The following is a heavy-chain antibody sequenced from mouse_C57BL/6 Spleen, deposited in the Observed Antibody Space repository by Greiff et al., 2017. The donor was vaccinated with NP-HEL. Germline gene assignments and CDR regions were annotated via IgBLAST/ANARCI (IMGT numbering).Heavy chain of an antibody. V-gene: IGHV3-6*01. CDR2: ISYDGSN. CDR3: ARLVADYYAMDY. D-gene: IGHD1-1*01. CDR1: GYSITSGYY. Sequence: EVKLQESGPGLVKPSQSLSLTCSVTGYSITSGYYWNWIRQFPGNKLEWMGYISYDGSNNYNPSLKNRISITRDTSKNQFFLKLNSVTTEDTATYYCARLVADYYAMDYWGQGTSVTVSS. J-gene: IGHJ4*01.